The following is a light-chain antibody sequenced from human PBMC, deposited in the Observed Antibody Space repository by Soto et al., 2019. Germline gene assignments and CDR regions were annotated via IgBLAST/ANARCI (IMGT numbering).Light chain of an antibody. CDR3: QQYNNWPRT. V-gene: IGKV3-15*01. CDR1: QSVSSN. CDR2: GAS. Sequence: EIVMTQSPATLSVSPGEKATLSCRASQSVSSNLAWYQQKPGQAPSLLIYGASTRATGIPARFSGSGSGTDLTLTISSLQSEDFAVYYCQQYNNWPRTFGQGTKVDI. J-gene: IGKJ1*01.